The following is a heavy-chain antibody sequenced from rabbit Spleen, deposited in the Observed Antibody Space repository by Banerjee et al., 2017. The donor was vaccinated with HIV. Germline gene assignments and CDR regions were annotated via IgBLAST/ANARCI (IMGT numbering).Heavy chain of an antibody. V-gene: IGHV1S40*01. Sequence: QSLEESGGDLVKPGASLTLTCTASGVSFTISSYMCWVRQAPGKGLEWIACIDAGDSGFTYFANWAKGRFTISKTSSTTVTLQMTSLTAADTATYFCAREDGSTEGVVFGLWGPGTLVTVS. CDR3: AREDGSTEGVVFGL. CDR2: IDAGDSGFT. J-gene: IGHJ6*01. D-gene: IGHD4-2*01. CDR1: GVSFTISSY.